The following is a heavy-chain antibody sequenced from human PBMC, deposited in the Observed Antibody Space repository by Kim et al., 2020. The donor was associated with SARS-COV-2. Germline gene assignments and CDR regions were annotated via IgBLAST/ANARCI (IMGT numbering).Heavy chain of an antibody. CDR2: IYYSGST. CDR3: AGGDYNGSYGLYAFDI. CDR1: GGSISSYY. Sequence: SETLSLTCTVSGGSISSYYWSWIRQPPGKGLEWSGYIYYSGSTNYKPSLKSRVTRSVDTSKNQSSLRLSSVTAADTAVYYCAGGDYNGSYGLYAFDIWGQGTMVTVSS. D-gene: IGHD1-26*01. V-gene: IGHV4-59*01. J-gene: IGHJ3*02.